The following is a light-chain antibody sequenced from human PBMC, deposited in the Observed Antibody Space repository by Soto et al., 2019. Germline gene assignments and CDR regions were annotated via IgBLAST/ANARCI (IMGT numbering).Light chain of an antibody. Sequence: QSALTQPPSASGAPGQSVTVSCTGTSSDVGGYNYVSWYQQHPGKAPKLTIYEVSERPSGVPDRFSGSKSSNTASLTVSGLQAEDEADYYCSSYAGSNNFVFGTGTKV. V-gene: IGLV2-8*01. CDR3: SSYAGSNNFV. J-gene: IGLJ1*01. CDR1: SSDVGGYNY. CDR2: EVS.